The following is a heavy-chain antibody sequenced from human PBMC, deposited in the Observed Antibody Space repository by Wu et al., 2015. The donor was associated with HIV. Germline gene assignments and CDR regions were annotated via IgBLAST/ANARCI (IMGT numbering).Heavy chain of an antibody. V-gene: IGHV1-2*02. CDR3: ARVSNEEDYYYYYGMDV. CDR2: INPNSGGT. Sequence: QVQLVQSGAEVKKPGASVKVSCKASGYTFTGYYMHWVRQAPGQGLEWMGWINPNSGGTNYAQKFQGRVTMTRDTSITTAYMELSRLRSDDTAVYYCARVSNEEDYYYYYGMDVWGQGTTVTVSS. CDR1: GYTFTGYY. J-gene: IGHJ6*02. D-gene: IGHD4-11*01.